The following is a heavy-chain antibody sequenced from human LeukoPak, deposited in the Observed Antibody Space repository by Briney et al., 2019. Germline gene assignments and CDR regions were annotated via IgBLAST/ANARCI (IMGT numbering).Heavy chain of an antibody. CDR1: GFIVSGDF. Sequence: GGSLRLSCAASGFIVSGDFMSWVRQAPGKGLEWVSVIYSDGSTYYADSVKGRFTISRDNSKNTLDLQMTGLRAEDTGVYYCARDAGIDYWGQGTLVTVSS. D-gene: IGHD3-10*01. CDR3: ARDAGIDY. V-gene: IGHV3-66*01. CDR2: IYSDGST. J-gene: IGHJ4*02.